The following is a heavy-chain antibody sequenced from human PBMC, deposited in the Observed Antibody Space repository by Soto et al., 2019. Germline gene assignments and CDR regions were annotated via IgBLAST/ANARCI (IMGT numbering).Heavy chain of an antibody. CDR3: AGVALGYDYADV. CDR1: GYTFNAFY. Sequence: ASVKVSCKAFGYTFNAFYMHWVRQAPGQGLEWMGVINPSGDGTSYAQKFQGRVTMTRDTSTSTVYMELSSLRSEDTAVYYCAGVALGYDYADVWGQGTTVTVSS. J-gene: IGHJ6*02. D-gene: IGHD4-17*01. V-gene: IGHV1-46*02. CDR2: INPSGDGT.